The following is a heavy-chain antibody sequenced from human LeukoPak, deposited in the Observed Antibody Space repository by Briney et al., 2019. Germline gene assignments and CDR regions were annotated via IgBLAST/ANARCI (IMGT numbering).Heavy chain of an antibody. D-gene: IGHD2-21*02. CDR1: GFTFSTYE. CDR3: AREVADCGGDCLAP. J-gene: IGHJ5*02. V-gene: IGHV3-48*03. Sequence: GGSLRLSCAAFGFTFSTYEMNWVRQAPGKGLEWLSYISSSGSTIFYADSVKGRFTVSRDNAKNSLYLQMNSLRAEGTAVYYCAREVADCGGDCLAPWGQGTLVTVSS. CDR2: ISSSGSTI.